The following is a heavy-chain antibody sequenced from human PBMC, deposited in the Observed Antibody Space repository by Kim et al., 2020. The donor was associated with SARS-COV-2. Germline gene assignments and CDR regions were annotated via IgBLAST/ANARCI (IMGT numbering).Heavy chain of an antibody. CDR3: ARTSSAYFDY. CDR2: ET. D-gene: IGHD2-2*01. Sequence: ETYYGDSGKGRFTISRDNAKSSLYLQMNSLRADDTAVYYCARTSSAYFDYWGQGTLVTVSS. V-gene: IGHV3-7*03. J-gene: IGHJ4*02.